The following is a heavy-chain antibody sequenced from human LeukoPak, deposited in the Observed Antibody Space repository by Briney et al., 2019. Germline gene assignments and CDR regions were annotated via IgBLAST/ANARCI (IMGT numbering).Heavy chain of an antibody. J-gene: IGHJ4*02. D-gene: IGHD3-10*01. V-gene: IGHV3-7*01. CDR2: IKQDGSEK. Sequence: GGSLRLSCAASGFTFSSYAMSWVRQAPGKGLEWVANIKQDGSEKYYVDSVKGRFTISRDNAKNSLYLQMNSLRAEDTAVYYCARAGGSIWGQGILVTVSS. CDR1: GFTFSSYA. CDR3: ARAGGSI.